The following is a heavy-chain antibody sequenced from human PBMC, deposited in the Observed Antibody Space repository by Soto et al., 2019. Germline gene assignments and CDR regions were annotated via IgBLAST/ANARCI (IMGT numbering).Heavy chain of an antibody. CDR3: ARLPRFGESLIDENYFDY. CDR1: GYSFTSYW. J-gene: IGHJ4*02. CDR2: IYPGDSDT. V-gene: IGHV5-51*03. Sequence: EVQLVQSGAEVKKPGESLKISCKGSGYSFTSYWIGWVRQMLGKGLEWMGIIYPGDSDTRYSPSFQGQVTISADKSISTAYLQWSSLKASDTAMYYCARLPRFGESLIDENYFDYWGQGTLVTVSS. D-gene: IGHD3-10*01.